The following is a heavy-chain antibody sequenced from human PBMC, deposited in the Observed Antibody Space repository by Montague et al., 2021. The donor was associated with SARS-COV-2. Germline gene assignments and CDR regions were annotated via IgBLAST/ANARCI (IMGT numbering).Heavy chain of an antibody. J-gene: IGHJ5*02. CDR1: GFTFSSFT. D-gene: IGHD4-17*01. CDR3: TGADNYGS. Sequence: SLRLSCAASGFTFSSFTMSWVRLAPGKGLEWVSTISGSGGSTWYADSVKGRFTISRGNSKSTLFLQMNSLRAEDTALYYCTGADNYGSWGRGTLVTVSS. CDR2: ISGSGGST. V-gene: IGHV3-23*01.